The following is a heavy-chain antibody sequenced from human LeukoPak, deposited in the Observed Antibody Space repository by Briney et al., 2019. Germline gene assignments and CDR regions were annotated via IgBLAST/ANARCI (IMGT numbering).Heavy chain of an antibody. CDR3: ARPPGYLVGAARRWSFDY. CDR1: GGSFSGYY. D-gene: IGHD6-6*01. J-gene: IGHJ4*02. V-gene: IGHV4-39*01. Sequence: SETLSLTCAVYGGSFSGYYWGWIRQPPGKGLEWIGSIYYSGSTYYNPSLKSRVTISVDTSKNQFSLKLSSVTAADTAVYYCARPPGYLVGAARRWSFDYWGQGTLVTVSS. CDR2: IYYSGST.